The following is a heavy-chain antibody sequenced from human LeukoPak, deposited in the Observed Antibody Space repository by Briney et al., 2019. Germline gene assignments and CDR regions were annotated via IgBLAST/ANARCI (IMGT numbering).Heavy chain of an antibody. CDR3: ARESSSSWFGYWFDP. Sequence: KPSETLSLTCAVYGVSFSGYYWSWLRQPPGKGLEWIGEINHSGSTNYNPSLKSRVTISVDTSKNQFSLKLSSVTAADTAVYYCARESSSSWFGYWFDPWGQGTLVTVSS. D-gene: IGHD6-13*01. J-gene: IGHJ5*02. V-gene: IGHV4-34*01. CDR1: GVSFSGYY. CDR2: INHSGST.